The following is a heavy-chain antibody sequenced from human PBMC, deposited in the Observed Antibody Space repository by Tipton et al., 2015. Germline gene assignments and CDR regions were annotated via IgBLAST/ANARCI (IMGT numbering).Heavy chain of an antibody. CDR1: GGSFSTYY. Sequence: TLSLTCTVSGGSFSTYYWSWIRQSAGKGLEWIGRIYASGSTNYNPSLKSRVTMSVDTSKNQFSLKLSSVTAADTAVYYCARDVPAPGFNNGPRLARYGMDVWGPGTTVIVSS. V-gene: IGHV4-4*07. J-gene: IGHJ6*02. CDR3: ARDVPAPGFNNGPRLARYGMDV. CDR2: IYASGST. D-gene: IGHD5-18*01.